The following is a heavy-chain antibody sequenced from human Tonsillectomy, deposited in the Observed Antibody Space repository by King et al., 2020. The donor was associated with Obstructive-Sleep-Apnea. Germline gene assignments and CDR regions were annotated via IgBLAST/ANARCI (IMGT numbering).Heavy chain of an antibody. V-gene: IGHV3-74*01. Sequence: VQLVESGGGLVQPGGSLRLSCAASGFTFSSYWMHWVRQAPGKGLVWVSRINSDGSSTSYADSVKGRFTISRDNAKHTLYLQMNSLRAEDTAVYYCARLNYDILTGPEYYFDYWGQGTLVTVSS. D-gene: IGHD3-9*01. J-gene: IGHJ4*02. CDR3: ARLNYDILTGPEYYFDY. CDR2: INSDGSST. CDR1: GFTFSSYW.